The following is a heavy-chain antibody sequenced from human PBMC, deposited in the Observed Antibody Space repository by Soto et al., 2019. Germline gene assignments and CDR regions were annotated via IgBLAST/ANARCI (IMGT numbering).Heavy chain of an antibody. CDR1: GGSISSYY. CDR2: IYYSGST. J-gene: IGHJ4*02. CDR3: ARAARPSGDFDY. Sequence: SETLSLTCTVSGGSISSYYWSWIRQPPGKGLEWIGYIYYSGSTNYNPSLKSRVTISVDTSKNQFSLKLSSVTAADTAVYYWARAARPSGDFDYWGQGTLVTVSS. D-gene: IGHD6-6*01. V-gene: IGHV4-59*01.